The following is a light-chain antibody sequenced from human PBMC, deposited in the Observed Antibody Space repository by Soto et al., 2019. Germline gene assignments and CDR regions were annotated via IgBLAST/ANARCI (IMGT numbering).Light chain of an antibody. CDR1: QSVSSSH. V-gene: IGKV3-20*01. CDR2: GAS. CDR3: QQYGTSPPALT. J-gene: IGKJ4*01. Sequence: DIVLTQSPGTLSLPPGERAILSCSASQSVSSSHLAWYQQKPGQAPRLLIYGASSRATGIPDRFSGSGSGTDFTLTISRLEPEDFAVYYCQQYGTSPPALTFGAGTKVEIK.